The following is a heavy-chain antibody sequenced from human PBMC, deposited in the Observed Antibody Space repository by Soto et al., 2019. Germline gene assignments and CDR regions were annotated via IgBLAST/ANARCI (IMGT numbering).Heavy chain of an antibody. D-gene: IGHD3-3*01. V-gene: IGHV3-48*02. J-gene: IGHJ4*02. CDR1: GFAFSSYS. CDR3: AREGTNYDSRSGYYRGPSEL. Sequence: EVQLVDSGGGVVKPGGSLRLSCAASGFAFSSYSMNWFRQAPGKGLAWISYISTSATTMYYADSVRGRFTVSRDNGKNSRYLQMTSLRDEDTALYYCAREGTNYDSRSGYYRGPSELWGQGPLVTVSS. CDR2: ISTSATTM.